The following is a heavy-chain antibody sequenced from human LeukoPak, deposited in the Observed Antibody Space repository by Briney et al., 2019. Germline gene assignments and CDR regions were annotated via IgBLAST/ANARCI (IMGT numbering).Heavy chain of an antibody. V-gene: IGHV4-61*01. D-gene: IGHD1-7*01. CDR1: GGSISSSSYY. Sequence: SETLSLTCTVSGGSISSSSYYWGWIRQPPGKGLEWIGYIYYSGSTNYNPSLKSRVTISVDTSKNQFSLKLSSVTAADTAVYYCARDFTHKRNWNYGYYYMDVWGKGTTVTVSS. CDR3: ARDFTHKRNWNYGYYYMDV. CDR2: IYYSGST. J-gene: IGHJ6*03.